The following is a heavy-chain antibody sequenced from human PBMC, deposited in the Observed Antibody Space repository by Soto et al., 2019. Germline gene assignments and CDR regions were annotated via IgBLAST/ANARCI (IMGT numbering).Heavy chain of an antibody. CDR1: GFTFSSYG. CDR3: AKGAPNSSGYYYHDY. CDR2: ISYDGSNK. D-gene: IGHD3-22*01. V-gene: IGHV3-30*18. Sequence: GGSLRLSCAASGFTFSSYGMHWVRQAPGKGLEWVAVISYDGSNKYYADSVKGRFTISRDNSKNTLYLQMNSLRAEDTAVYYCAKGAPNSSGYYYHDYWGHGTLVTVSS. J-gene: IGHJ4*01.